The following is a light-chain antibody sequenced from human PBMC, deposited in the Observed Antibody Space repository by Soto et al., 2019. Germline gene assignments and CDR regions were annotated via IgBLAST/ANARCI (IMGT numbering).Light chain of an antibody. CDR1: QAIGND. CDR3: LHHYAYPWT. Sequence: DIQMTQSPSSLSASIGDRVTITCRASQAIGNDLGWCQQKPGKAPKRLIYAASSRQSGVPSRFSGGGSGTEFTLTITSLQPKDLVTYYCLHHYAYPWTSGQGTKVDIK. J-gene: IGKJ1*01. V-gene: IGKV1-17*01. CDR2: AAS.